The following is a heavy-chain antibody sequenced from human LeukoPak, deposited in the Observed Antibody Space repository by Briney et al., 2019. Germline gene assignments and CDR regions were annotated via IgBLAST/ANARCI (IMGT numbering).Heavy chain of an antibody. J-gene: IGHJ6*02. CDR1: GYSFTSYW. Sequence: GESLKISCKGSGYSFTSYWIGWVRQMPGKGLEWMGIIYPGDSVTRYSPSFQGQVTISADKSISTAYLQWSSLKASDTAMYYCARLNPLSGYSGYGPGYYGMDVWGQGTTVTVSS. CDR2: IYPGDSVT. CDR3: ARLNPLSGYSGYGPGYYGMDV. D-gene: IGHD5-12*01. V-gene: IGHV5-51*01.